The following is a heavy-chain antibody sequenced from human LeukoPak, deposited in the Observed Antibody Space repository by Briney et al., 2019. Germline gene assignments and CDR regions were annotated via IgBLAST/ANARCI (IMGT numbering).Heavy chain of an antibody. Sequence: GGSLRLSCAASGFTFSNHGMHWVRQAPGKGLEWVAVIWYDGSNQYYADSVKGRFTISRDNSKNTLYLQMDSLRVEDTTVYYCARDRGSTRCDYWGQGTLVTVSS. V-gene: IGHV3-33*01. CDR1: GFTFSNHG. D-gene: IGHD2-2*01. J-gene: IGHJ4*02. CDR3: ARDRGSTRCDY. CDR2: IWYDGSNQ.